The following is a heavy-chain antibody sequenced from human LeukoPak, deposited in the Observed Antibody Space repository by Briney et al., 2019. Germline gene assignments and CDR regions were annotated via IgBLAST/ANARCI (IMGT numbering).Heavy chain of an antibody. J-gene: IGHJ3*02. CDR3: ASSGGPQLLFSRDAFDI. V-gene: IGHV3-64*01. D-gene: IGHD2-2*01. Sequence: PGGSLRLSCAASGFTFSSYAMHWVRQAPGKGLEYVSAISSNGGSTYYANSVKGRFTISRDNSKNTLYLQMGSLRAEDVAVFYGASSGGPQLLFSRDAFDIWGEGTMVTVS. CDR1: GFTFSSYA. CDR2: ISSNGGST.